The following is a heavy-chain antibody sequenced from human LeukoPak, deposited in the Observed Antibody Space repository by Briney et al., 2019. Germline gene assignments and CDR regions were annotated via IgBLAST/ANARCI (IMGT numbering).Heavy chain of an antibody. CDR1: GGSISSSSYY. V-gene: IGHV4-39*07. CDR2: IYYSGST. CDR3: ARLSVIVGSTLEYYYYYMDV. D-gene: IGHD1-26*01. J-gene: IGHJ6*03. Sequence: SETLSLTCTVSGGSISSSSYYWGWIRQPPGKGLEWIGSIYYSGSTYYNPSLKSRVTISVDTSKNQFSLKLSSVTAADTAVYYCARLSVIVGSTLEYYYYYMDVWGQGTTVTVSS.